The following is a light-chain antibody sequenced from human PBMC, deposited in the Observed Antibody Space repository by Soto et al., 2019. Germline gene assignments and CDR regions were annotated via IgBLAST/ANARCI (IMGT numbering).Light chain of an antibody. CDR1: QGISNY. CDR2: AAS. Sequence: DIQMPQSPFSLSASVGDRVTITCRASQGISNYLAWYQQKPGKVPKLLIYAASTLQSGVPSRFSGGGSGTDFTLTISSLQPEDVATYYCQKYNSAPWTFGQGTKVEIK. CDR3: QKYNSAPWT. J-gene: IGKJ1*01. V-gene: IGKV1-27*01.